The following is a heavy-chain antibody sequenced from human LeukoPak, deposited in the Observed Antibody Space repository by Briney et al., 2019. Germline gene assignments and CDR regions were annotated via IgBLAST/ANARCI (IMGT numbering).Heavy chain of an antibody. CDR1: GFTFNNYV. CDR3: ARASGIYGSGWYFDY. D-gene: IGHD6-19*01. CDR2: INGGGYNT. V-gene: IGHV3-23*01. Sequence: GGSLRLSCAASGFTFNNYVMSWVRQAPGKGLEWVSTINGGGYNTYYADSVKGRFTISRDNSRNTLSLQVNTLRAEDTAVYYCARASGIYGSGWYFDYWGQGTLVTVSS. J-gene: IGHJ4*02.